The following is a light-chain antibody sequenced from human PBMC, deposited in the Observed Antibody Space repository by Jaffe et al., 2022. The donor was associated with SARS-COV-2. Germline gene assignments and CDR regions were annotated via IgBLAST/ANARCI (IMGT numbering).Light chain of an antibody. Sequence: IVLTQAPGTLSLSPGERATLSCRASQSVRSNYLAWYQQKPGQTPRLLMYGASTRATGFPDRFSGSGSGTDFTLTISRLEPEDFAVYYCQQYGNSPWTFGQGTKVEIK. CDR2: GAS. V-gene: IGKV3-20*01. J-gene: IGKJ1*01. CDR3: QQYGNSPWT. CDR1: QSVRSNY.